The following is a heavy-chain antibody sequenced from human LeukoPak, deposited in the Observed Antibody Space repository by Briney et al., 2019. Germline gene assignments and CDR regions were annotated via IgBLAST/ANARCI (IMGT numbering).Heavy chain of an antibody. Sequence: GGSLRLSCAASGFTFSSYSMSWVRQPPGKGLEWVSSISSSSSYIYYADSVKGRFTISRDNAKKSVYLQMNSLRGEDPAVYYCARGPSSGSCCFDYWGKGTLVTVSS. CDR3: ARGPSSGSCCFDY. CDR1: GFTFSSYS. V-gene: IGHV3-21*01. CDR2: ISSSSSYI. D-gene: IGHD2-15*01. J-gene: IGHJ4*02.